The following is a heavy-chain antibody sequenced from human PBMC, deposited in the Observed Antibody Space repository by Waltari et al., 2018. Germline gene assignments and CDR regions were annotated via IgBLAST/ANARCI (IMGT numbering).Heavy chain of an antibody. J-gene: IGHJ3*01. CDR3: ARWESDWRAFNV. D-gene: IGHD2-21*02. CDR1: DVSFINNF. V-gene: IGHV4-59*08. Sequence: QVQLRVSGPGLVMSPVTPSITCSVSDVSFINNFWNWIRQPPGKALEWFGYIRHTGITKVNPSLRSRVSMSVDTSKSQSSLKVTSVTATDTAVYYCARWESDWRAFNVWGQGTTVTVSS. CDR2: IRHTGIT.